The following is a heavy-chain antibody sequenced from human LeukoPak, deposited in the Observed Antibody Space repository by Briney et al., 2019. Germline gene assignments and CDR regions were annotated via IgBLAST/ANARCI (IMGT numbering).Heavy chain of an antibody. D-gene: IGHD3-10*01. V-gene: IGHV3-30-3*01. Sequence: GGSLRLSCAASGFTFSSYAMHWVRQAPGKGLEWVAVISCDGSNKYYADSVKGRFTISRDNSKNTLYLQMNSLRAEDTAVYYCAREGYYGSGSYQIDYWGQGALGTVSS. J-gene: IGHJ4*02. CDR2: ISCDGSNK. CDR3: AREGYYGSGSYQIDY. CDR1: GFTFSSYA.